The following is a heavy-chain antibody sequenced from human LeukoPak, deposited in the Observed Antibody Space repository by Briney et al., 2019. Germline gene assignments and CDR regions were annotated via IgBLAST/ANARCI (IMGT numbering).Heavy chain of an antibody. CDR2: ISGSGGST. V-gene: IGHV3-23*01. Sequence: HPGGSLRLSCAASGFTFSSYAMSWVRQAPGKGLEWVSAISGSGGSTYYADSVKGRFIISRDNSKNTLYLQMNSLRAEDTAVYYCAKDHYLDLRGADYWGQGTLVTVSS. J-gene: IGHJ4*02. CDR3: AKDHYLDLRGADY. D-gene: IGHD1-1*01. CDR1: GFTFSSYA.